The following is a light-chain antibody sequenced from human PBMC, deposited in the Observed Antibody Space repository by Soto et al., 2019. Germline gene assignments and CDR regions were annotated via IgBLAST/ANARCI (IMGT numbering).Light chain of an antibody. CDR2: GAS. Sequence: EIVRTQSPATLSVSPGDRDTFSCRASQSVSSNLAWYQQKPGQAPRLLIYGASTRATGIPARFTGSGFGTEFTLTISSLQPEDFGTYFCQQSYLSQFTFGPGTKVDIK. CDR1: QSVSSN. V-gene: IGKV3-15*01. CDR3: QQSYLSQFT. J-gene: IGKJ3*01.